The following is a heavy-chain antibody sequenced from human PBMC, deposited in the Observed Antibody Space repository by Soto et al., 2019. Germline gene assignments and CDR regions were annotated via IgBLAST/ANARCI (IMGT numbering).Heavy chain of an antibody. J-gene: IGHJ5*02. V-gene: IGHV1-69*13. D-gene: IGHD6-13*01. CDR2: IIPIFGTA. Sequence: SVKVSCKASGGTFSSYAISWVRQAPGQGLEWMGGIIPIFGTANYAQKFQGRVTITADESTSTAYMELSSLRSEDTAVYYCARDRSGIAAAGFDPWGQGTLVTVSS. CDR3: ARDRSGIAAAGFDP. CDR1: GGTFSSYA.